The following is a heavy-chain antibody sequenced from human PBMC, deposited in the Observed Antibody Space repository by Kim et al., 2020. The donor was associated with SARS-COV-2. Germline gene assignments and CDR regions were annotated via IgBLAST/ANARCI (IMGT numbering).Heavy chain of an antibody. V-gene: IGHV4-59*01. D-gene: IGHD2-8*01. J-gene: IGHJ4*02. CDR3: ARHHCTNGACYFDY. CDR2: IYYSGGP. Sequence: SETLSLTCTVSGGSMTNYYWSWIRQPPGKGLEWIGYIYYSGGPNYSPSLTGRVTISVDTSKNQFSLKLSSMAAADTAVYYCARHHCTNGACYFDYWGQG. CDR1: GGSMTNYY.